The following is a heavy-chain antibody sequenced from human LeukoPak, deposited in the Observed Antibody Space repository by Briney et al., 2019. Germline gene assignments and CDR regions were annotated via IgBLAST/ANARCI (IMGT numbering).Heavy chain of an antibody. J-gene: IGHJ4*02. Sequence: GGSLRLSCSASGFTFSSYAMHWVRQAPGKGLEYVSAISSNGGSTYYADSVKGRFTISRDNSKNTLYLQMSSLRAEDTAVYYCVKFWYSSGWSKDFDYWDQGTLVTVSS. V-gene: IGHV3-64D*09. D-gene: IGHD6-19*01. CDR1: GFTFSSYA. CDR2: ISSNGGST. CDR3: VKFWYSSGWSKDFDY.